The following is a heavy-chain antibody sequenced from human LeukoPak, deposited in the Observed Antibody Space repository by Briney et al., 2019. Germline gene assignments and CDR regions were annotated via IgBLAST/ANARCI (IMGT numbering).Heavy chain of an antibody. CDR1: GYTFTGYY. J-gene: IGHJ6*03. CDR2: INPNSGGT. D-gene: IGHD3-22*01. Sequence: ASVKVSCKASGYTFTGYYMHWVRQAPGQGLEWVGRINPNSGGTNYAQKFQGRVTMTRDASTSTAYMDLSRLRSDDTALYYCAALGSSGYYFRYYYMDDWGKGTTVTVSS. CDR3: AALGSSGYYFRYYYMDD. V-gene: IGHV1-2*06.